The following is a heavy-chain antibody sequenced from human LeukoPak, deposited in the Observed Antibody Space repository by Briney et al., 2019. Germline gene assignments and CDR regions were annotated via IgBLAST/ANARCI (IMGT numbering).Heavy chain of an antibody. CDR3: ARDASPMITNTWGWFDP. CDR2: INPNSGGT. J-gene: IGHJ5*02. CDR1: GYTFTGYY. Sequence: AASVKVSCKASGYTFTGYYMHWVRQAPGQGLEWMGWINPNSGGTNYAQKFQGRVTMTRDTSISTAYMELSRLRSDDTAVYYCARDASPMITNTWGWFDPWGQGTLVTVSS. V-gene: IGHV1-2*02. D-gene: IGHD3-16*01.